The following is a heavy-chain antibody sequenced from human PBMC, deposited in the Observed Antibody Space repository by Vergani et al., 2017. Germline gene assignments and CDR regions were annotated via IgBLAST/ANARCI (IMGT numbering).Heavy chain of an antibody. D-gene: IGHD2/OR15-2a*01. Sequence: QVQLQQWGAGLLKPSETLSLTCAVYGGSFSGYYWSWIRQPPGKGLEWIGEINHSGSTNYNPSLKSRVTISVDTSKNQFSLKLSSVTAADTAVYYCARDLIAGGIDYWGKGTLVTVSS. CDR1: GGSFSGYY. CDR3: ARDLIAGGIDY. V-gene: IGHV4-34*01. CDR2: INHSGST. J-gene: IGHJ4*02.